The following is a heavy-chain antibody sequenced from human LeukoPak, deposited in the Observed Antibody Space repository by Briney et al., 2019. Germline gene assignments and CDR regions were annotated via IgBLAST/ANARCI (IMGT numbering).Heavy chain of an antibody. CDR2: FYYGGRT. Sequence: SETLSLTCNVSGYSISSGHYWGWIRQTPGKGSEWIGNFYYGGRTYYNPSLKSRLSMPVDTSKNQFSLNLNSVTAADAAVYYCVRGSHNFEAWGQGTLVTVSS. CDR1: GYSISSGHY. CDR3: VRGSHNFEA. J-gene: IGHJ4*02. V-gene: IGHV4-38-2*02.